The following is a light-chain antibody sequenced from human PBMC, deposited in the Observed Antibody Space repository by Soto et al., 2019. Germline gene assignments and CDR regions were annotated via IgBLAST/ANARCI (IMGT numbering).Light chain of an antibody. CDR2: GVS. CDR1: LGVAGN. CDR3: QQYKTYWT. Sequence: EIVMTQSPATLSVSPGERATLSCRASLGVAGNLAWYQQKPGQAPRLLIYGVSTRAAGIPARFSGSGSETEFSLTISSLQSDDFATYYCQQYKTYWTFGQGTKVEIK. V-gene: IGKV3D-15*01. J-gene: IGKJ1*01.